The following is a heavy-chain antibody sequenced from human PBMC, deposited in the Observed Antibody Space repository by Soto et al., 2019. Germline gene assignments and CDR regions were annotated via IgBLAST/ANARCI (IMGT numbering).Heavy chain of an antibody. CDR3: AKVIRRDAYGAFDV. J-gene: IGHJ3*01. D-gene: IGHD4-17*01. CDR2: ISLTGGSV. Sequence: GGSLRLSCAASGFTFNTYAMTWVRQPPGKGLEWVSSISLTGGSVYDADSVKGRFTISRDNSKNILYLQMTSLRVEDTAKYFCAKVIRRDAYGAFDVWGQGTMVTVSS. CDR1: GFTFNTYA. V-gene: IGHV3-23*01.